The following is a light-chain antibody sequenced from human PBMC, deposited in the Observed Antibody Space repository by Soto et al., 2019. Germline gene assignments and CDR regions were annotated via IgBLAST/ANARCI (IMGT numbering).Light chain of an antibody. J-gene: IGLJ1*01. Sequence: QSALAQPASVSGPPGQSITISCTGTSSVVGAYDFVSWYQQHPDKAPKLMIYEVSNRPSGVSNRFSGSKSVNTATLTISGLQAEDEADYYCSSYTSSSTRVFGTGTKVTVL. CDR1: SSVVGAYDF. CDR3: SSYTSSSTRV. V-gene: IGLV2-14*03. CDR2: EVS.